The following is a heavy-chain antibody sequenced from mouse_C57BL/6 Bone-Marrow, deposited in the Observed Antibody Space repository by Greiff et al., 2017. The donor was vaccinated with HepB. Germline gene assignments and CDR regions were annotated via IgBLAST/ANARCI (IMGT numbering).Heavy chain of an antibody. Sequence: EVHLVESGGGLVKPGGSLKLSCAASGFTFSSYAMSWVRQTPEKRLEWVATISDGGSYTYYPDNVKGRFTISRDNAKNNLYLQMSHLKSEDTAMYYCARDGYYLAYWGQGTLVTVSA. CDR3: ARDGYYLAY. V-gene: IGHV5-4*01. J-gene: IGHJ3*01. D-gene: IGHD2-3*01. CDR2: ISDGGSYT. CDR1: GFTFSSYA.